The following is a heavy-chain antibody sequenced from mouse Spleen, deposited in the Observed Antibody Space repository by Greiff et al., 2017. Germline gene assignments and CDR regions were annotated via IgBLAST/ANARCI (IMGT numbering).Heavy chain of an antibody. CDR1: GFTFSSYA. Sequence: EVQLVESGGGLVKLGGSLKLSCAASGFTFSSYAMSWVRQTPEKRLEWVATISSGGGNTYYPDSVKGRFTISRDNAKNTLYLQMSSLKSEDTAMYYCARHRVYGNPGCAYWGQGTLVTVSA. J-gene: IGHJ3*01. CDR3: ARHRVYGNPGCAY. CDR2: ISSGGGNT. V-gene: IGHV5-9-3*01. D-gene: IGHD2-10*02.